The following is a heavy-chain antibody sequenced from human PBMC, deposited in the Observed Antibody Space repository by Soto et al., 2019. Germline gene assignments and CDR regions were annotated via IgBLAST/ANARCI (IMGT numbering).Heavy chain of an antibody. J-gene: IGHJ4*02. CDR1: GFTFSNYA. V-gene: IGHV3-23*04. CDR3: AKDRLAGGFDY. D-gene: IGHD3-16*01. Sequence: DVQLVDSGGGLVQPGGSLRLSCAASGFTFSNYAMSWVRQAPGKGLEWVSLVSATAGTTYYTDSVKGRFTISRDNSRNTACRHMNSLRADDTAVYYCAKDRLAGGFDYWGQGTLVTVSS. CDR2: VSATAGTT.